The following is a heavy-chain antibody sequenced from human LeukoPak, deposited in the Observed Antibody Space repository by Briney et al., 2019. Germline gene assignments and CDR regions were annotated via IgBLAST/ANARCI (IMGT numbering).Heavy chain of an antibody. D-gene: IGHD6-13*01. CDR3: ATRASRTGYSSSWYYFDY. Sequence: ASVKVSCKVSGYTLTELSMHWVRQAPGKGPEWMGGFDPEDGETIYAQKFQGRVTMTEDTSTDTAYMELSSLRSEDTAVYYCATRASRTGYSSSWYYFDYWGQGTLVTVSS. CDR2: FDPEDGET. V-gene: IGHV1-24*01. J-gene: IGHJ4*02. CDR1: GYTLTELS.